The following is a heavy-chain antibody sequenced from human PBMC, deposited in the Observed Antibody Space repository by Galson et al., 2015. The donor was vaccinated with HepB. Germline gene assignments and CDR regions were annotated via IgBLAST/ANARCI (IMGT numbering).Heavy chain of an antibody. D-gene: IGHD3-10*01. J-gene: IGHJ4*02. Sequence: SVKVSCKASGYTFTSYYMHWVRQAPGQGLEWMGIINAGNGNTKYSQKFQGRVTITRDTSASTAYMELSSLRSEDTAVYYCAAAPMVRGYYFDYRGQGTLVTVSS. V-gene: IGHV1-3*01. CDR3: AAAPMVRGYYFDY. CDR1: GYTFTSYY. CDR2: INAGNGNT.